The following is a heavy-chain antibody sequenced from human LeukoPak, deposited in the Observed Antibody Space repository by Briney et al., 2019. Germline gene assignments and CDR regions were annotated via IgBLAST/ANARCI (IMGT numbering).Heavy chain of an antibody. CDR2: INPNSGGT. CDR3: ARDAGGSRFDP. J-gene: IGHJ5*02. Sequence: ASVKVFCKVSGYTFTVYYMHWVRQAPGQALEGMGGINPNSGGTNYAQKFQDRLAMTRDTSISTAYMELSRLRSDDTAVYYCARDAGGSRFDPWGQGTLVTVSS. D-gene: IGHD3-10*01. V-gene: IGHV1-2*02. CDR1: GYTFTVYY.